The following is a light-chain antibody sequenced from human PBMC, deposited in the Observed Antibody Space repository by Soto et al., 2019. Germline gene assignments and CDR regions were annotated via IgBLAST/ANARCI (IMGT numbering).Light chain of an antibody. V-gene: IGKV1-39*01. CDR2: AAS. Sequence: DIQMTQSPSSLSASVVDRVTITCLTSQNISSHLNWYQQKPGKAPKLLIYAASSLQSGVPSTFSGSGSAKDFTLTISRLQPEDSATYFCQQSYSIPITFGQGTRLEIK. J-gene: IGKJ5*01. CDR1: QNISSH. CDR3: QQSYSIPIT.